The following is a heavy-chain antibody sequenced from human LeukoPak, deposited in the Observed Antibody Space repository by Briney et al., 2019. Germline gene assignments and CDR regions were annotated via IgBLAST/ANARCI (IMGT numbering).Heavy chain of an antibody. V-gene: IGHV4-59*01. CDR1: GGSISSYF. CDR3: ARSYCSSIGCYMGTNFEY. J-gene: IGHJ4*02. Sequence: SETLSLTCTVSGGSISSYFRSWIRQPPGKGLEWIGYIYSSGSTNYNPSLKSRVTISVDTSKNQLSLKLSSVTAADTAVYYCARSYCSSIGCYMGTNFEYWGQGTLVTVSS. CDR2: IYSSGST. D-gene: IGHD2-2*02.